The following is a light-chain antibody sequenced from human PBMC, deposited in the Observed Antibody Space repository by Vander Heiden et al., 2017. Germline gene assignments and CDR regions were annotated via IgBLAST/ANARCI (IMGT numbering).Light chain of an antibody. CDR1: SSTIGSNT. V-gene: IGLV1-44*01. Sequence: QSVLTQPPSASGTPGQTVTISCSGSSSTIGSNTVTWYQQLPGTAPKLLSYTNYLRPSAVPDRFSGSKSGTSASLAISGLQSEDEADYYCAACDDSLNGHMVFGGVTKLTVL. J-gene: IGLJ3*02. CDR2: TNY. CDR3: AACDDSLNGHMV.